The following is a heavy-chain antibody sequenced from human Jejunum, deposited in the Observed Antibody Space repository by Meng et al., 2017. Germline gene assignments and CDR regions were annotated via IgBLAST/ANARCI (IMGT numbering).Heavy chain of an antibody. D-gene: IGHD1-1*01. J-gene: IGHJ4*02. CDR3: ARGGREWNLLGSFAY. CDR1: GFTFSSYT. Sequence: GESLKISCSASGFTFSSYTVNWVRQAPGKGLEWVASISDTSRYIYYTKSVSGRFTISRDNAKNSLFLQMNSLRADDTGVYYCARGGREWNLLGSFAYWGQGALVTVSS. V-gene: IGHV3-21*01. CDR2: ISDTSRYI.